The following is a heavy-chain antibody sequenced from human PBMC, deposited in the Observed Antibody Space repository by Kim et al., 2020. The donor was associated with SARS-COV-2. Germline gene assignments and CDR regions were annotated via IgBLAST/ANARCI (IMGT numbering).Heavy chain of an antibody. J-gene: IGHJ4*02. V-gene: IGHV1-18*01. Sequence: LQGRVTMTTDTSTSTAYMELRSLRSDDTAVYYCARDVTDVLLWFGESFDYWGQGTLVTVSS. CDR3: ARDVTDVLLWFGESFDY. D-gene: IGHD3-10*01.